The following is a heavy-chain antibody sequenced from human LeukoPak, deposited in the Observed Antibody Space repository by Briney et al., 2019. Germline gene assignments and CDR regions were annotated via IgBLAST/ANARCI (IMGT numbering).Heavy chain of an antibody. D-gene: IGHD3-22*01. CDR3: AREPYPTYYYDSSGYYPLDY. CDR1: GYTFTGYY. CDR2: INPNSGGT. J-gene: IGHJ4*02. Sequence: ASVKVSCKASGYTFTGYYMHWVRQAPGQGLEWMGWINPNSGGTNYAQKFQGRVTMTRDTSISTAYMELRSLRSDDTAVYYCAREPYPTYYYDSSGYYPLDYWGQGTLVTVSS. V-gene: IGHV1-2*02.